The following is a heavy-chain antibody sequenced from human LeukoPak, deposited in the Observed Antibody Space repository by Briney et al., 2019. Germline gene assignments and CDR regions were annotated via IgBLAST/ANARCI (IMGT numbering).Heavy chain of an antibody. J-gene: IGHJ4*02. D-gene: IGHD3-22*01. CDR2: ISYDGSNK. V-gene: IGHV3-30-3*02. CDR3: QVGLYDNDSSGYYFFDY. Sequence: GGSLRLSPAPSLVTLSLVAIRAGRQAPDKGLEWVAVISYDGSNKYYADSVKGRFTISRDNSKNTLYLQMNSLRAEDKAVYYCQVGLYDNDSSGYYFFDYWGKGTLVTVSS. CDR1: LVTLSLVA.